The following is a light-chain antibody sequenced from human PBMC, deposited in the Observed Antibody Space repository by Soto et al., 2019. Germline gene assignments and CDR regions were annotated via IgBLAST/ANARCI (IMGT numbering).Light chain of an antibody. V-gene: IGKV2-28*01. Sequence: DIVMTKYPLSLPVTPGEPASISCRSSQSLLHNNGYNYLDWYLQKPGQSPQLLIYLGSNRASGVPGRFSGSGSGTDFTLKISRVEAEDVGVYYCMQALRTQWTFGQGTKVDIK. CDR2: LGS. CDR1: QSLLHNNGYNY. J-gene: IGKJ1*01. CDR3: MQALRTQWT.